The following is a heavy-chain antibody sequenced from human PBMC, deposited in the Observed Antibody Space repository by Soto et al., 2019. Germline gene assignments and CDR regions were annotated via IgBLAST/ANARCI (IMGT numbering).Heavy chain of an antibody. CDR3: ARGNIVVVTANWFDP. CDR1: GASISSYY. V-gene: IGHV4-59*08. J-gene: IGHJ5*02. Sequence: SETLSLTCTVSGASISSYYWSWIRQPPGKGLEWIGYIYYSGSANYNPSLQSRVTISVDTSKNQFSLKLSSVTAADTAVYYCARGNIVVVTANWFDPWGQGTLVTVSS. D-gene: IGHD2-21*02. CDR2: IYYSGSA.